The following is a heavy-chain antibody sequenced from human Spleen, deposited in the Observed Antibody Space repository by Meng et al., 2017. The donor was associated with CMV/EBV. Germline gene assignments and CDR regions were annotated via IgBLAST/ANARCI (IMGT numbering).Heavy chain of an antibody. CDR1: GFTFSSYE. CDR3: ARSDFWSGYPYFDY. Sequence: GESLKISCAASGFTFSSYEMNWVRQAPGKGLEWVGRSRNKANSYTTEYAASVKGRFTISRDDSKNSLFLQMSSLETEDTAVYYCARSDFWSGYPYFDYWGQGTLVTVSS. J-gene: IGHJ4*02. CDR2: SRNKANSYTT. V-gene: IGHV3-72*01. D-gene: IGHD3-3*01.